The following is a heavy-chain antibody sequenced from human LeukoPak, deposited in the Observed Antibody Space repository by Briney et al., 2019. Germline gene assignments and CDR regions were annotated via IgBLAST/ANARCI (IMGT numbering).Heavy chain of an antibody. Sequence: ASVKVSCKASGYTFTTYGISWVRQAPGQGLEWMGWINPGSGGTKSARKFQGRVTMTRDTSITTAYMELSALTSDDTALYYCARDGGLDYWGQGTPVTVSS. J-gene: IGHJ4*02. V-gene: IGHV1-2*02. CDR2: INPGSGGT. D-gene: IGHD3-3*01. CDR1: GYTFTTYG. CDR3: ARDGGLDY.